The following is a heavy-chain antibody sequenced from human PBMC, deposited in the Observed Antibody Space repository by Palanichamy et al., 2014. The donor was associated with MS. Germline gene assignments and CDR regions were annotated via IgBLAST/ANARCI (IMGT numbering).Heavy chain of an antibody. CDR1: EFTFSSHW. CDR3: ARGHYGMDV. CDR2: IKTDGSEK. J-gene: IGHJ6*02. V-gene: IGHV3-7*01. Sequence: EVQLVESGGGLVQPGGSLRLSCTASEFTFSSHWMTWVRQAPGRGLEWVASIKTDGSEKYYVDSVKGRFTLSRDNAKSSLYLQMNSLRAGDTAVYYCARGHYGMDVWGQGTTVTVSS.